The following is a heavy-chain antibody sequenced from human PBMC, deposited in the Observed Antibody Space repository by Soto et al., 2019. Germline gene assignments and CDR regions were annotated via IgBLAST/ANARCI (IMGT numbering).Heavy chain of an antibody. CDR3: VTSLNYDFWRDGGRHYDFDY. CDR2: IYHSGST. CDR1: GGSISSSYW. J-gene: IGHJ4*02. Sequence: PSETLSLTCAVSGGSISSSYWWNWVRQPPGKGLEWIGKIYHSGSTNYNPSLKNRVNISVDKSNNQFSLRLSSVTAADTAVYFCVTSLNYDFWRDGGRHYDFDYWGQGDLVTVSS. V-gene: IGHV4-4*02. D-gene: IGHD3-3*01.